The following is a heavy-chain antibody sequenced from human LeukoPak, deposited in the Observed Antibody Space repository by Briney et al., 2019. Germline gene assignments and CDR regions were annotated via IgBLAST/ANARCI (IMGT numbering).Heavy chain of an antibody. V-gene: IGHV1-18*01. D-gene: IGHD6-13*01. CDR2: VSAYNGNT. CDR3: ARDRQQLGIDY. Sequence: ASVTVSCKASGYTFTSYGISWVRQAPGQGLEWMGWVSAYNGNTNYAQKLQGRVTMTTDTSTSTAYMELRSLRSDDTAVYYCARDRQQLGIDYWGQGTLVTVSS. CDR1: GYTFTSYG. J-gene: IGHJ4*02.